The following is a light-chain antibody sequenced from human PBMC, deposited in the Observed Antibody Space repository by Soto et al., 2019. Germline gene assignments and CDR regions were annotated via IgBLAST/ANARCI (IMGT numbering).Light chain of an antibody. CDR3: QHFTSYSHWR. CDR2: AAP. J-gene: IGKJ3*01. Sequence: QKTEYPSTVVAAVGERVTITCRARPTISKWWAWYRHKPGQAPNLLISAAPPLESGAPSRFSASGAGTDCRLTVVSLQPIDRSTDYCQHFTSYSHWRFGPGTKVDI. CDR1: PTISKW. V-gene: IGKV1-5*01.